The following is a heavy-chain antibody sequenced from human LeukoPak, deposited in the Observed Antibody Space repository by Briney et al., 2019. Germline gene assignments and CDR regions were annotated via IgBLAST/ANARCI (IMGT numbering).Heavy chain of an antibody. CDR2: ISAYNGNT. J-gene: IGHJ6*02. Sequence: ASVKVSCKASGYTFTSYGISWVRQAPGQGLEWVGWISAYNGNTNYAQKLQGRVTMTTDTSTSTAYMELRSLRSDDTAVYYCARDNVFAYYYYGMDVWGQGTTVTVSS. V-gene: IGHV1-18*01. CDR3: ARDNVFAYYYYGMDV. CDR1: GYTFTSYG. D-gene: IGHD3-10*02.